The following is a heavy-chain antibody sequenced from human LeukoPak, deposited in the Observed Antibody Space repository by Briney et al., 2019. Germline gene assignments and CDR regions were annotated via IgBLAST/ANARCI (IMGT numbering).Heavy chain of an antibody. D-gene: IGHD4-11*01. Sequence: GGSLRLSCAASGFTFSSYWMHWVRQAPGKGLVWVSRINSDGSSTSYADSVKGRFTISRDNAKNSLYLQMNSLRAEDTAVYYCARGGDYSNSPLDYWGQGTLVTVSS. CDR3: ARGGDYSNSPLDY. CDR2: INSDGSST. CDR1: GFTFSSYW. J-gene: IGHJ4*02. V-gene: IGHV3-74*01.